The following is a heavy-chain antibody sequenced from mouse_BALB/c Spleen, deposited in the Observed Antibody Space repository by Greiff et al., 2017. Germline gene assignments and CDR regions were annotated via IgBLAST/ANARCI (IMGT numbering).Heavy chain of an antibody. CDR1: GFNIKDTY. J-gene: IGHJ2*01. V-gene: IGHV14-3*02. Sequence: VHVKQSGAELVKPGASVKLSCTASGFNIKDTYMHWVKQRPEQGLEWIGRIDPANGNTKYDPKFQGKATITADTSSNTAYLQLSSLTSEDAAVYYCARSGGRGDYWGQGTTLTVSS. D-gene: IGHD1-1*01. CDR2: IDPANGNT. CDR3: ARSGGRGDY.